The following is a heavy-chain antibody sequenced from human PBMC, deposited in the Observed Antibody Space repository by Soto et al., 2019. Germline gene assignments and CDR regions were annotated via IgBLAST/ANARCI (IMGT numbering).Heavy chain of an antibody. CDR1: GFTFTSYG. CDR3: GRVVGAGDYFDY. Sequence: PGGSLTLSCPASGFTFTSYGMHWVRQPPAKGLEWVSVIWYDGSNKYYADSVKRRFTITRDNSKNTIYLQMTSLGAEDTVVYCCGRVVGAGDYFDYWGQGTLVTVSS. D-gene: IGHD1-26*01. J-gene: IGHJ4*02. CDR2: IWYDGSNK. V-gene: IGHV3-33*01.